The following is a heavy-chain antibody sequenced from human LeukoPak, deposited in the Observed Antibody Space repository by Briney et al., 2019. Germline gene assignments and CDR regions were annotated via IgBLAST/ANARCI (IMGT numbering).Heavy chain of an antibody. Sequence: GRSLRLSCAASGFTFSSYAMSWVRQAPGKGLGWVSAISGSGGSTYYADSVKGRFTISRDNSKNTLYLQMNSLRAEDTAVYYCAKCPLYIAAAASFDYRGQGTLVTVSS. D-gene: IGHD6-13*01. CDR1: GFTFSSYA. J-gene: IGHJ4*02. CDR2: ISGSGGST. CDR3: AKCPLYIAAAASFDY. V-gene: IGHV3-23*01.